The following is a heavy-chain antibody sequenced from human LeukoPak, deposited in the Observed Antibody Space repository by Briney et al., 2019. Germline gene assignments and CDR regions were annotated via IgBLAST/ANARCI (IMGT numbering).Heavy chain of an antibody. V-gene: IGHV1-69*06. CDR2: IIPIFGTA. J-gene: IGHJ4*02. D-gene: IGHD3-10*01. Sequence: ASVTVSCKASGGTFSSYAISWVRQAPGQGLEWMGGIIPIFGTANYAQEFQGRVTITADKSTSTAYMELRSLRSDDTAVYYCARDLYSRRMDYYGSGSYFAYWGQGTLVTVSS. CDR1: GGTFSSYA. CDR3: ARDLYSRRMDYYGSGSYFAY.